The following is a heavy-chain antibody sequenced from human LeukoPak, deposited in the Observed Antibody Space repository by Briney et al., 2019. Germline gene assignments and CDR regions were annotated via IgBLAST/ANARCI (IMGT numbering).Heavy chain of an antibody. V-gene: IGHV4-39*01. J-gene: IGHJ4*02. CDR1: GGSISSSSYY. CDR2: IYYSGST. D-gene: IGHD6-13*01. Sequence: SGTLSLTCTVSGGSISSSSYYWGWIRQPPGKGLEWIGSIYYSGSTYYNPSLKSRVTISVDTSKNQFSLKLSSVTAADTAVYYCAASGGSSSWSQLAFDYWGQGTLVTVSS. CDR3: AASGGSSSWSQLAFDY.